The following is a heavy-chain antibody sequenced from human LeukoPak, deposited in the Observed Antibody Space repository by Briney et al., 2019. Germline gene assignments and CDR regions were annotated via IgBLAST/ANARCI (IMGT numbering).Heavy chain of an antibody. J-gene: IGHJ6*02. Sequence: PSQTLSLTCAVSGGSISSGGYSWSWIRQPPGKGLEWIGYIYYSGSTNYNPSLKSRVTISVDTSKNQFSLKLSSVTAADTAVYYCARHYYYYYGMDVWGQGTTVTVSS. CDR2: IYYSGST. V-gene: IGHV4-30-4*07. CDR3: ARHYYYYYGMDV. CDR1: GGSISSGGYS.